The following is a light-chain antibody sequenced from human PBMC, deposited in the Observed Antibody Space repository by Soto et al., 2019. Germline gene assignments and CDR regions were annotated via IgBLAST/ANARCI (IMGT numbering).Light chain of an antibody. CDR3: QHYGRSPPSWT. Sequence: EIVLTQSPGTLSLSPVERATLSCRASQSVSSNYLAWYQQKPGQPPRLLISDASSRATGIPDRFSGSGSGTDFTLTISGLEPEDFAVYYCQHYGRSPPSWTFGQGTKVEIK. CDR2: DAS. CDR1: QSVSSNY. J-gene: IGKJ1*01. V-gene: IGKV3-20*01.